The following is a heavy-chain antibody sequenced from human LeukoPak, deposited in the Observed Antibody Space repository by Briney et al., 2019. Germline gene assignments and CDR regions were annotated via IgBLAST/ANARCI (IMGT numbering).Heavy chain of an antibody. V-gene: IGHV3-30*04. CDR2: ISYDGSNK. D-gene: IGHD6-13*01. CDR3: ATAVIAAAGSSYFDY. J-gene: IGHJ4*02. CDR1: GFTFSSYA. Sequence: PGRSLRLSCVASGFTFSSYAMHWVRQALGKGLEWVAVISYDGSNKYYADSVKGRFTISRDNAKNTLYLQMNGLRAEDTAVYYCATAVIAAAGSSYFDYWGQGTLVTVS.